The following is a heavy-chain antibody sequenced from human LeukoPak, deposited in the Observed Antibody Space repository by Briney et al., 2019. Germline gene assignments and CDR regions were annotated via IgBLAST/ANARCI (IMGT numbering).Heavy chain of an antibody. J-gene: IGHJ6*02. Sequence: ASVKVSCKASGYTFTAYYMHWVRQAPGQGLEWMAFINPNSGGTHYAQKFQGRVTMTRDTSINTVYMKLNSLRSDDTGIYYCAREGVATRTYYYYYGMDVWGQGTTVTVSS. V-gene: IGHV1-2*02. CDR3: AREGVATRTYYYYYGMDV. CDR1: GYTFTAYY. D-gene: IGHD5-12*01. CDR2: INPNSGGT.